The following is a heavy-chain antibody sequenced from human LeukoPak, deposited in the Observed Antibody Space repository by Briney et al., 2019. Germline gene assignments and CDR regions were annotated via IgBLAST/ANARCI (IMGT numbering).Heavy chain of an antibody. CDR1: GGSISSGSYY. CDR3: ARAVPGYSSSWYDY. J-gene: IGHJ4*02. CDR2: IYTSGST. Sequence: SETLSLTCTVSGGSISSGSYYWSWIRQPAGTGLEWIGRIYTSGSTKYNPSLKSRVTISVDTSKNQFSLKLTSVTAADTAVYYCARAVPGYSSSWYDYWGQGTLVTVSS. D-gene: IGHD6-13*01. V-gene: IGHV4-61*02.